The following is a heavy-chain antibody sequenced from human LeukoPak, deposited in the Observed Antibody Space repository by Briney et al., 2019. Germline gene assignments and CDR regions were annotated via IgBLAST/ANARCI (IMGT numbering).Heavy chain of an antibody. CDR3: AKVGFGRYYYDSSGYYY. J-gene: IGHJ4*02. Sequence: GGSLRLSCAASGFTLSSYAMSWVRQAPGKGLEWVSAISGSGGSTYYADSVKGRFTISRDNSKNTLYLQMNSLRAEDTAVYYCAKVGFGRYYYDSSGYYYWGQGTLVTVSS. CDR2: ISGSGGST. V-gene: IGHV3-23*01. D-gene: IGHD3-22*01. CDR1: GFTLSSYA.